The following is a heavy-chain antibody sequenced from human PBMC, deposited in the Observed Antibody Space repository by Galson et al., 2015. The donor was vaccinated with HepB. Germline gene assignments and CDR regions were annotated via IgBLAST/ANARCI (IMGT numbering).Heavy chain of an antibody. CDR1: GGSISSYY. D-gene: IGHD4-11*01. J-gene: IGHJ4*02. V-gene: IGHV4-59*01. Sequence: SETLSLTCTVSGGSISSYYWSWIRQPPGKGLEWIGYIYYSGSTNYNPSLKGRVTISVDTSKNQFSLKLSSVTAADTAVYYCAREGVTSFDYWGQGTLVTVSS. CDR2: IYYSGST. CDR3: AREGVTSFDY.